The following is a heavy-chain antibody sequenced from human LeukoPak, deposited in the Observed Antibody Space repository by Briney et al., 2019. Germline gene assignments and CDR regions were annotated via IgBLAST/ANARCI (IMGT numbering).Heavy chain of an antibody. V-gene: IGHV5-51*01. D-gene: IGHD2-2*01. CDR2: ICPGDSDT. Sequence: PGESLKISCKGSGYSFTSYWIGWVRQMPGKGLEWMGIICPGDSDTRYSPSFQGQVTISADKSISTAYLQWSSLKASDTAMYYCARHGPGYCSSTSCDTYYYYGMDVWGQGTTVTVSS. CDR3: ARHGPGYCSSTSCDTYYYYGMDV. J-gene: IGHJ6*02. CDR1: GYSFTSYW.